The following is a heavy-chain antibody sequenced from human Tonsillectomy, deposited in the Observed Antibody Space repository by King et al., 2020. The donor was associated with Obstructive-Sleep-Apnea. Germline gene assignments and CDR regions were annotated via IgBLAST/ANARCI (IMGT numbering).Heavy chain of an antibody. CDR3: SGPYGVTTRFGDY. Sequence: QLQESGPGLVKPSETLSLTCTVSGGSISSFYWSWIRQPPGKGLEWMGNIYSTGSTNYNPALKSRVTITVDTSENQFSLKLSTVTATDTAVYYCSGPYGVTTRFGDYWGQGTLVTVSS. CDR1: GGSISSFY. CDR2: IYSTGST. J-gene: IGHJ4*02. V-gene: IGHV4-59*08. D-gene: IGHD4-17*01.